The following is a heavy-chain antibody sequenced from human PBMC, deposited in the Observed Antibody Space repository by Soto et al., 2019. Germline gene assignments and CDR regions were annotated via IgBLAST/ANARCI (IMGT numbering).Heavy chain of an antibody. D-gene: IGHD2-2*01. CDR3: ARVLIVPAARTRNCFDP. J-gene: IGHJ5*02. CDR1: GYTFTSYG. Sequence: GASVKVSCKASGYTFTSYGISWVRQAPGQGLEWMGWISAYNGNTNYAQKLQGRVTMTTDTSTSTAYMELRSLRSDDTAVYYCARVLIVPAARTRNCFDPWGQGTLVTVSS. CDR2: ISAYNGNT. V-gene: IGHV1-18*01.